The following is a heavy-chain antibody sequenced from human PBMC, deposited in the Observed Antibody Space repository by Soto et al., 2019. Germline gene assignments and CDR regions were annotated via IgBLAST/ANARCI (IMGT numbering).Heavy chain of an antibody. CDR3: AKGSASGRPYYFDF. D-gene: IGHD2-15*01. V-gene: IGHV3-23*01. CDR1: GFTFSNYV. Sequence: GSLRLSCAASGFTFSNYVMSWVRQAPGKGLEWFSAIGGDGDTYYADSVKGRFTISRDNSVHTLYLQMSSLRVEDTAIYYCAKGSASGRPYYFDFWGQGTLVTVSS. J-gene: IGHJ4*02. CDR2: IGGDGDT.